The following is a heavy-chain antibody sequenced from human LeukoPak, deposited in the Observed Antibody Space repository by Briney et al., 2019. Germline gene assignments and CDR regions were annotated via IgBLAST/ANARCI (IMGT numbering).Heavy chain of an antibody. J-gene: IGHJ3*02. V-gene: IGHV4-61*02. Sequence: PSETLSLTCTVSGDSISSGGYYWSWIRQPAGKGLEWIGRIYTSGSTNYNPSLKSRVTMSVDTSKNQFSLKLSSVTAADTAVYYCARDLDPAFDIWGQGTMVTVSS. CDR3: ARDLDPAFDI. CDR1: GDSISSGGYY. D-gene: IGHD1-1*01. CDR2: IYTSGST.